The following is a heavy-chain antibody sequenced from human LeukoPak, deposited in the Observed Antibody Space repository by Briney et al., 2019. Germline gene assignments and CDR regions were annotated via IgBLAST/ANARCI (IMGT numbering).Heavy chain of an antibody. D-gene: IGHD6-13*01. J-gene: IGHJ4*02. CDR3: ARGYSSSWYYFDY. CDR2: VHYSGST. V-gene: IGHV4-59*08. Sequence: PSETLSLTCTVSGGSISSYYWGWIRQPPGKGLEWIGYVHYSGSTNYNPSLKSRATISVDTSKSQFSLKLSSVTAADTAIYYCARGYSSSWYYFDYWGQGTLVTVSS. CDR1: GGSISSYY.